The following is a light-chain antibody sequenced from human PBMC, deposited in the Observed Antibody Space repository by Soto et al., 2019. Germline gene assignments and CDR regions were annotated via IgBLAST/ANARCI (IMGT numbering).Light chain of an antibody. CDR1: QSISSY. J-gene: IGKJ3*01. V-gene: IGKV1-39*01. CDR3: QQGYSTPRT. Sequence: DIQMTQSPSSLSASVGDRVTITCRASQSISSYLNWYQQKPGKAPKLLIYAASSLQSGVPSRFSGSGSGTDFTLTISSLQPEDFATYYCQQGYSTPRTFGTGTKVDIK. CDR2: AAS.